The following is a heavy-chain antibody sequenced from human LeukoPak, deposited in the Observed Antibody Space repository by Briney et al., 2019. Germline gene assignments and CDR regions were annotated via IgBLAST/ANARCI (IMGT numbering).Heavy chain of an antibody. CDR1: GFTFSSYA. Sequence: GGSLRLSCAASGFTFSSYAMSWVRQAPGKGLEWVSCISSSGSYIYYADSVKGRITISRDNAKNSLYLQMNSLRAEDTAVYYCARDLYSGSYYYYGMDVWGQGTTVTVSS. CDR2: ISSSGSYI. J-gene: IGHJ6*02. D-gene: IGHD1-26*01. V-gene: IGHV3-21*01. CDR3: ARDLYSGSYYYYGMDV.